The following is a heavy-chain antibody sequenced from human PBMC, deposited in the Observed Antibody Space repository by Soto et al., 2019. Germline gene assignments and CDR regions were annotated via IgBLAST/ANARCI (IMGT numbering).Heavy chain of an antibody. D-gene: IGHD2-2*01. Sequence: PGDSLQISCKVSGFTFPSYWIAWVRQMPGKGLEWMGIIYPGDSDSSYSPSFQGQVTISADKSINTAYLHWSSLKASDTAIYYCAKHEGYCSTTTCSNFDYWGQGTLVTVSS. J-gene: IGHJ4*02. CDR1: GFTFPSYW. CDR3: AKHEGYCSTTTCSNFDY. CDR2: IYPGDSDS. V-gene: IGHV5-51*01.